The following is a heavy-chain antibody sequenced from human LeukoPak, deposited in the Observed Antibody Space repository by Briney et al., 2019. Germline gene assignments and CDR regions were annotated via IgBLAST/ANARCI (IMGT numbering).Heavy chain of an antibody. CDR2: IYPGDSDT. CDR1: GYSFTSYW. D-gene: IGHD3-22*01. Sequence: GESLKISCKGSGYSFTSYWIGWVRQMPGKGLEWMGNIYPGDSDTRYSPSFQGQVTISADKSISTAYLQWSSLKASDTAMYYCARQATNYDSSGYYSYYFDYWGQGTLVTVST. J-gene: IGHJ4*02. CDR3: ARQATNYDSSGYYSYYFDY. V-gene: IGHV5-51*01.